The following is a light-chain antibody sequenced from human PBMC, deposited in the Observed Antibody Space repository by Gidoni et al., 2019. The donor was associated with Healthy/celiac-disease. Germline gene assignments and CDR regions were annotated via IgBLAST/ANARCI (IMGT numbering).Light chain of an antibody. CDR2: QDN. CDR1: KLGDKY. J-gene: IGLJ2*01. Sequence: SYELTQPPSVSVSPGQTASITCPGDKLGDKYACWYQQKPGQSPALVIYQDNKRPSGIPERFSGSNSGNTATLTISGTQAMDEADYYSQAWDSSVVFGGGTKLTVL. V-gene: IGLV3-1*01. CDR3: QAWDSSVV.